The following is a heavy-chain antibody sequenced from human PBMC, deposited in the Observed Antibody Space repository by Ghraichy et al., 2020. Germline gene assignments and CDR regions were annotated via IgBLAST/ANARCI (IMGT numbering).Heavy chain of an antibody. CDR1: GGSFSGYY. V-gene: IGHV4-34*01. CDR3: ARPAHYSSSWYVT. D-gene: IGHD6-13*01. J-gene: IGHJ4*02. Sequence: SETLSLTCAVYGGSFSGYYWSWIRQPPGKGLEWIGEINHSGSTNYNPSLKSRVTISVDTSKNQFSLKLSSVTAADTAVYYCARPAHYSSSWYVTWGQGTLVTVSS. CDR2: INHSGST.